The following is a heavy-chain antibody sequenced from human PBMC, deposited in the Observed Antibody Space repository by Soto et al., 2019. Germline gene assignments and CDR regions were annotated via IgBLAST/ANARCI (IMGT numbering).Heavy chain of an antibody. CDR3: AKYIVVVPTYYYYYGMDV. J-gene: IGHJ6*02. CDR2: ISYDGSNK. CDR1: GFTFSSYG. Sequence: GGSLRLSCAASGFTFSSYGMHWVRQAPGKGLEWVAVISYDGSNKYYADSVKGRFTISRDNSKNTLYLQMNSLRAEDTAVYYCAKYIVVVPTYYYYYGMDVWGQGTTVTVSS. V-gene: IGHV3-30*18. D-gene: IGHD2-21*01.